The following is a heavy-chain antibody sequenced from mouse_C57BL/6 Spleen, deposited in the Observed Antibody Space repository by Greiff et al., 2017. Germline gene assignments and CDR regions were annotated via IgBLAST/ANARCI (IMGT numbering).Heavy chain of an antibody. V-gene: IGHV1-53*01. CDR1: GYTFTSYW. Sequence: QVQLQQPGTELVKPGASVKLSCKASGYTFTSYWMHWVKQRPGQGLEWIGNINPSNGGTNYNEKFKSKATLTVAKSSSTAYMQLSSLTSEGSAVYYCAREYYYGYYFDYWGQGTTLTVSS. CDR2: INPSNGGT. D-gene: IGHD1-1*01. J-gene: IGHJ2*01. CDR3: AREYYYGYYFDY.